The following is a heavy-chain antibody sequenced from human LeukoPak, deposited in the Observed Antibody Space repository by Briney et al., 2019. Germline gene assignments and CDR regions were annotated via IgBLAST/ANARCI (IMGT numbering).Heavy chain of an antibody. V-gene: IGHV1-8*01. Sequence: ASAKVSCKASGYTFTSYDINWVRQATGQGLEWMGWMNPNSGNTGYAQKCQGRVTMTRNTSISTAYMELSSLRSEDTAVYYCARLKYSSGWYEDYWGQGTLVTVSS. CDR3: ARLKYSSGWYEDY. CDR2: MNPNSGNT. CDR1: GYTFTSYD. J-gene: IGHJ4*02. D-gene: IGHD6-19*01.